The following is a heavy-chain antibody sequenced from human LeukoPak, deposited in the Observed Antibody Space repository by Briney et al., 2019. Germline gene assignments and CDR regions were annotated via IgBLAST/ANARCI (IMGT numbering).Heavy chain of an antibody. D-gene: IGHD2-2*01. Sequence: GGSLRLSCAASGFTFDDYAMHWVRQAPGKGLKWVSLISWDGGSTYYADSVKGRFTISRDNSKNSLYLQMNSLRAEDTALYYCAKDGAVVVPAAAVSYYYMDVWGKGTTVTVSS. J-gene: IGHJ6*03. CDR3: AKDGAVVVPAAAVSYYYMDV. CDR2: ISWDGGST. V-gene: IGHV3-43D*04. CDR1: GFTFDDYA.